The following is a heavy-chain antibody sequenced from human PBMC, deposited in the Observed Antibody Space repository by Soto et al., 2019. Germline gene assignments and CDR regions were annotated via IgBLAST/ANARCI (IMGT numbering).Heavy chain of an antibody. Sequence: PGVSLRLSCAASGFTFSSYNMNWVRQAPGKGLRRVSYISSSIGTIYYADSVKGRFTISXXXXXXTXTXKXXXLRDXDTMLFYCARGVFGVVAYAFDIWGQGTMVTVS. CDR2: ISSSIGTI. CDR3: ARGVFGVVAYAFDI. J-gene: IGHJ3*02. V-gene: IGHV3-48*02. CDR1: GFTFSSYN. D-gene: IGHD3-3*01.